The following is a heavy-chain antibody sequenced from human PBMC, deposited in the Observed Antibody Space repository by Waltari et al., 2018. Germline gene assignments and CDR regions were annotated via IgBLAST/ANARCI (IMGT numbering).Heavy chain of an antibody. CDR1: GGTFSSYA. J-gene: IGHJ6*02. CDR2: AIPNLGPG. D-gene: IGHD3-22*01. V-gene: IGHV1-69*01. Sequence: QVQLVQSGAEVKKPGSSVKVSCKASGGTFSSYAISWVRQAPGQGLGWMGGAIPNLGPGNYAPQFQGRATITADESTSTAYMELSSLRSEDTAVYYCARSLYYDPNYYYYGMDVWGQGTTVTVSS. CDR3: ARSLYYDPNYYYYGMDV.